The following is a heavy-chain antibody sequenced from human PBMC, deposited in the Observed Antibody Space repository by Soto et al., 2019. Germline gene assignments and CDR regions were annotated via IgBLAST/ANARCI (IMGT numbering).Heavy chain of an antibody. J-gene: IGHJ4*02. D-gene: IGHD6-13*01. V-gene: IGHV1-3*01. CDR2: INAGNGNT. CDR1: GYTFTSYA. CDR3: ARTGMRQLVLWLGY. Sequence: ASVKVSCKASGYTFTSYAMHWVRQAPGQRLEWMGWINAGNGNTKYSQKFQGRVTITRDTSASTAYMELSSLRSEDTAVYYCARTGMRQLVLWLGYWGQGTLVTSPQ.